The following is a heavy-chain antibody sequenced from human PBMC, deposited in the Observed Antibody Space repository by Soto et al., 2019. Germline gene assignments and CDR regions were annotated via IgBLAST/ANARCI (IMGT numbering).Heavy chain of an antibody. V-gene: IGHV4-39*01. CDR2: ISYSGTT. D-gene: IGHD3-10*01. Sequence: SETLSLTCTVSGGSIGSSNYYWGWIRQPPGKGLECIGRISYSGTTYYNPSLKSRVTISVDTSKNQFSLRLSSVTAADTAVYYCARTYYYGSGSSPWYFDYWGQGTLVTSPQ. J-gene: IGHJ4*02. CDR1: GGSIGSSNYY. CDR3: ARTYYYGSGSSPWYFDY.